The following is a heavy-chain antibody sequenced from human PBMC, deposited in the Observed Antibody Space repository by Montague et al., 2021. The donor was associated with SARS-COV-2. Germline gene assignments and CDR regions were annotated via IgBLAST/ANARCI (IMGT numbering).Heavy chain of an antibody. CDR3: APLGYCGSDNCYRVN. Sequence: SETLSLTCAVSGGSISSRNWWSWVRQPLGQGLEWIGEIYHSGNTNYNPSLKSRVTISVDKSKNQFSLNLSSVTAADTAVYHCAPLGYCGSDNCYRVNWGQGTLVTVAS. J-gene: IGHJ4*02. D-gene: IGHD2-2*01. V-gene: IGHV4-4*02. CDR2: IYHSGNT. CDR1: GGSISSRNW.